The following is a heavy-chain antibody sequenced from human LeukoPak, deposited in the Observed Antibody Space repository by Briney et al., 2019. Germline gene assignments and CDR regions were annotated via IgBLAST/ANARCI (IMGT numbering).Heavy chain of an antibody. J-gene: IGHJ4*02. CDR3: AREGAAAGTDY. CDR2: IKQDGSEK. CDR1: GFTFSSYW. D-gene: IGHD6-13*01. Sequence: GGSLRLSCAASGFTFSSYWTSWVRKAPGKGLEWVANIKQDGSEKYYVDSVKGRFTISRDNAKNSLYLQMNSLRAEDTAVYYCAREGAAAGTDYWGQGTLVTVSS. V-gene: IGHV3-7*03.